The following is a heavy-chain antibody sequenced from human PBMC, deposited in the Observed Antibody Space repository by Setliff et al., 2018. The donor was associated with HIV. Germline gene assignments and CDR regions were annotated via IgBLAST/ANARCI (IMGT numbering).Heavy chain of an antibody. CDR3: ECYNSDDRYFDN. D-gene: IGHD2-8*01. Sequence: KPSETLSLTCTVSGGSINSTSYYWGWIRQPPGNGLEWIGSIYHTGSTYYKPSLKSRVTISVDTSKNQFSLRLSSVTAADTAVYYCECYNSDDRYFDNWGQGALVTVSS. CDR1: GGSINSTSYY. CDR2: IYHTGST. J-gene: IGHJ4*02. V-gene: IGHV4-39*01.